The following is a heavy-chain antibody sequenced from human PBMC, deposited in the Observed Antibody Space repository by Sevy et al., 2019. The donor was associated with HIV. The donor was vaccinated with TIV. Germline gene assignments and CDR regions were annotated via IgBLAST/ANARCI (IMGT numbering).Heavy chain of an antibody. D-gene: IGHD3-10*01. CDR2: ISWKSGSI. J-gene: IGHJ4*02. CDR3: AKHISGEGEGSYYFDY. V-gene: IGHV3-9*01. Sequence: CLRLSCATSGFTFDDYTMHWVRQAPGKGLEWVSGISWKSGSIGYADSVKGRFTISRDNAKNSLYLQMNSLRAEDTALYYCAKHISGEGEGSYYFDYWGQGTQVSVSS. CDR1: GFTFDDYT.